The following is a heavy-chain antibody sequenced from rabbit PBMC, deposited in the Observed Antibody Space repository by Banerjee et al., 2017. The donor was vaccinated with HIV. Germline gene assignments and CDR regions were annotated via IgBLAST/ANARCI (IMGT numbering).Heavy chain of an antibody. D-gene: IGHD4-1*01. CDR1: GFSFSSSYW. CDR2: IDSGSSGTT. Sequence: EESGGGLVQPEGSLTLTCTASGFSFSSSYWICWVRQAPGKGLEWIASIDSGSSGTTYYASWAKGRFTGSKTSSTTVTLQMTSLTAVDTATYFCARDLAGVIGWNFNLWGPGTLVTVS. V-gene: IGHV1S45*01. CDR3: ARDLAGVIGWNFNL. J-gene: IGHJ4*01.